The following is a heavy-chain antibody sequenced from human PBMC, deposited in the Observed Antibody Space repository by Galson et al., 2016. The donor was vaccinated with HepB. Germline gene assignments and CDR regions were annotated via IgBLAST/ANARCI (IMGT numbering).Heavy chain of an antibody. CDR2: ISGGGDST. D-gene: IGHD1-26*01. V-gene: IGHV3-23*01. CDR1: GFAFSSHA. Sequence: SLRLSCAASGFAFSSHAMSWVRQAPGKGLEWVSFISGGGDSTYFAESVKGRFTISRDNSENTLYLQMNRLRAEDTAVYYCAKDRGFGSYRFGAFDIWGQGTIVTVSS. J-gene: IGHJ3*02. CDR3: AKDRGFGSYRFGAFDI.